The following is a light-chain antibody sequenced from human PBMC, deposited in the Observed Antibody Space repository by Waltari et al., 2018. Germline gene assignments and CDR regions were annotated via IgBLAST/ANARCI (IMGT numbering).Light chain of an antibody. CDR2: DVS. J-gene: IGLJ3*02. Sequence: QSALTQPASVSGSPGQSITISCTGTSSDVGGYNYVSWYQQHPGKAPNLMIYDVSNRPSGVSNRFSGSKSGNTASLTISGLQAEDEADYYCSSYTSSSTLWVFGGGTKLTVL. CDR1: SSDVGGYNY. CDR3: SSYTSSSTLWV. V-gene: IGLV2-14*03.